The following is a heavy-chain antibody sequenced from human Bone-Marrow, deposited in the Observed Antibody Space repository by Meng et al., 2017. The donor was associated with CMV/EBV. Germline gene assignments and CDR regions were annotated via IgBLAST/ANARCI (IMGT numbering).Heavy chain of an antibody. CDR1: GDSVRNPTHY. V-gene: IGHV4-61*03. Sequence: SETLSLTCTVSGDSVRNPTHYWSWIRQPPGKGLEWIGYTYYSETTNYNPSLKSRVTISADTSKNLFSLKLSSVTAADTAVYFCARVPTRVVMRGYSDYWSQGTLVTVSS. D-gene: IGHD4-23*01. CDR3: ARVPTRVVMRGYSDY. CDR2: TYYSETT. J-gene: IGHJ4*02.